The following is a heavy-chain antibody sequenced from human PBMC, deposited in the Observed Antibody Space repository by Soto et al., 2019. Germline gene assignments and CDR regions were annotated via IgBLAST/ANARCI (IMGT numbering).Heavy chain of an antibody. J-gene: IGHJ2*01. CDR3: ARDYYDSSGYYYERYFDL. Sequence: QVQLQESGPGLVKPSQTLSLTCTVSGGSISSGGYYWSWIRQHPGKGLEWIGYIYYSGSTYYHPSITSRVTISVDTSKNPCSLKLSSVTAADTAVYYCARDYYDSSGYYYERYFDLWGRGTLVTVSS. V-gene: IGHV4-31*03. CDR2: IYYSGST. D-gene: IGHD3-22*01. CDR1: GGSISSGGYY.